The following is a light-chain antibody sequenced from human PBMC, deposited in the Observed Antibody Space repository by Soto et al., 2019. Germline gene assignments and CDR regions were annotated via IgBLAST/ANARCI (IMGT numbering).Light chain of an antibody. V-gene: IGKV3-20*01. CDR3: QQYGSLPYT. CDR2: GAS. Sequence: EIVLTQSPGTLSLSPGERATLSCRASQSVTSGYLAWSQQKPGQAPRLPIYGASSRATGIPDRFSGSGSGTDFTLTISRLEPEEFAVYYCQQYGSLPYTFGQGTKLEIK. J-gene: IGKJ2*01. CDR1: QSVTSGY.